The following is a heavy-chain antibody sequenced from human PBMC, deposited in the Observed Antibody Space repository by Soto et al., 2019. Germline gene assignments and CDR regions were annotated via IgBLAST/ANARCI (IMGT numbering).Heavy chain of an antibody. CDR3: ARSVPSSGYDS. Sequence: GGSLRLSCAASGFSVSNYAMTWVRQAPGKGLEWVSIISGSAGSTYHAASVKGRFTISRDNAKNSLYLQINSLTAEDTAVYYCARSVPSSGYDSWGQGAQVTVSS. CDR1: GFSVSNYA. J-gene: IGHJ4*02. V-gene: IGHV3-23*01. CDR2: ISGSAGST. D-gene: IGHD1-26*01.